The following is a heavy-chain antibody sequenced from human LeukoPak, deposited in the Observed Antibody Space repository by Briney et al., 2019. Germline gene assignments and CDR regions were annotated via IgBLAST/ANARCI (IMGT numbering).Heavy chain of an antibody. D-gene: IGHD1-26*01. CDR3: ARVGGYYYYYMDV. J-gene: IGHJ6*03. Sequence: SVKVSCKASGGTFSTYAINWVRQAPGQGLEWIGRIIPILGTANYAQKFQGRVTITADESTSTAYMELSSLRSEDTAVYYCARVGGYYYYYMDVWGKGTTVTVSS. V-gene: IGHV1-69*11. CDR1: GGTFSTYA. CDR2: IIPILGTA.